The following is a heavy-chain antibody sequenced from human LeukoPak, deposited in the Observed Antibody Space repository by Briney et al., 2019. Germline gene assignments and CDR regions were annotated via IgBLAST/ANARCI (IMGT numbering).Heavy chain of an antibody. Sequence: SETLSLTCTVSGGSISSGGYYWSWIRQHPGKGLEWIGYIYYSGSTYYSPSLKSRVTISVDTSKNQFSLKLSSVTAADTAVYYXARRSGRRGVYFDYWGQGTLVTVSS. D-gene: IGHD2-8*02. V-gene: IGHV4-31*03. CDR3: ARRSGRRGVYFDY. CDR1: GGSISSGGYY. J-gene: IGHJ4*02. CDR2: IYYSGST.